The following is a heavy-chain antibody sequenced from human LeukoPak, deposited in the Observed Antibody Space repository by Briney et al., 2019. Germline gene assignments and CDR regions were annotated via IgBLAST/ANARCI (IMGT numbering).Heavy chain of an antibody. CDR3: ARDAVAAAWRY. D-gene: IGHD6-13*01. CDR2: ITRSSTTI. CDR1: GFNFSIYS. Sequence: GGSLRLSCAASGFNFSIYSMNWVRQAPGKGLEWVSYITRSSTTIYYADSVKGRFTISRDNAKNSLYLQMNSLRAEDTAVYYCARDAVAAAWRYWGQGTLVTVSS. V-gene: IGHV3-48*01. J-gene: IGHJ4*02.